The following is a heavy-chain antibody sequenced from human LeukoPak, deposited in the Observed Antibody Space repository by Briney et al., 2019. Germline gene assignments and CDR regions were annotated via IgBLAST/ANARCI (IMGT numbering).Heavy chain of an antibody. CDR2: MSPNSGNT. CDR3: VRTPPNWGADF. D-gene: IGHD7-27*01. CDR1: GYTFTSYD. V-gene: IGHV1-8*01. J-gene: IGHJ4*02. Sequence: ASVKVSCKASGYTFTSYDINWMRQATGQGLEWMGWMSPNSGNTGYAQKFQGRVTMPRDTSTGTAYLELSSLRSEHSAVYYCVRTPPNWGADFWGQGTLVTVSS.